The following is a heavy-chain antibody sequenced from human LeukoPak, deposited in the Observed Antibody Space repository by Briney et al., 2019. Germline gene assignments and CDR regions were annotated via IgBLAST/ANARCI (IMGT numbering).Heavy chain of an antibody. CDR1: GFTFSSYS. CDR3: ARVSSTGYAVSSGLYY. V-gene: IGHV3-21*04. Sequence: PGGSLRLSCAASGFTFSSYSMNWVRQAPGKGLEWVSSISSSSSYIYYADSVKGRFTISRDNAKNSLYLQMNSLRAEDTAVYFCARVSSTGYAVSSGLYYWGQGALVTVSS. J-gene: IGHJ4*02. D-gene: IGHD3-22*01. CDR2: ISSSSSYI.